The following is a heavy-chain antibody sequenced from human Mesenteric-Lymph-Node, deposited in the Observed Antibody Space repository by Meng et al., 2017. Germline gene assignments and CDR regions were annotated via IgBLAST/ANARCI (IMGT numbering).Heavy chain of an antibody. Sequence: GRRVGSGGGLVQPGGSLGLSCAASGLTYSANRMDWVRQAPGKGLEWVGRSKNRADGYITEYAASVRGRFTTSRDDSKNSLYLQMNSLKTEDTAVYYCVRDSMLGGGLDYWGQGTLVTVSS. CDR1: GLTYSANR. V-gene: IGHV3-72*01. CDR2: SKNRADGYIT. D-gene: IGHD2-8*01. J-gene: IGHJ4*02. CDR3: VRDSMLGGGLDY.